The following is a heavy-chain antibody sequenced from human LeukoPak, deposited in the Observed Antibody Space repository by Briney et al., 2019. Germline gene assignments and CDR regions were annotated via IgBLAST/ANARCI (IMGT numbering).Heavy chain of an antibody. CDR3: ARLGETYYDYVWGSPKPDY. CDR2: IYYSGST. V-gene: IGHV4-39*01. D-gene: IGHD3-16*01. CDR1: GGSISSSSYY. J-gene: IGHJ4*02. Sequence: SETLSLTCTVSGGSISSSSYYWGWIRQPPGKGLGWIGSIYYSGSTYYNPSLKSRVTISVDTSKNQFSLKLSSVTAADTAVYYCARLGETYYDYVWGSPKPDYWGQGTLVTVSS.